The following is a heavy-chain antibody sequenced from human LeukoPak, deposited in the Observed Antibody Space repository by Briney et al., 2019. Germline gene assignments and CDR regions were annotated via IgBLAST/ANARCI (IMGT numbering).Heavy chain of an antibody. V-gene: IGHV1-18*01. Sequence: GASVKVSCKASGYTFTIYGISWVRQAPGQGLEWMGWISAYNGNTNYAQKLQGRVTMTTDTSTSTAYMELRSLRSDDTAVYYCARDYRKSNYYDSSGYLTDAFDIWGQGTMVTVSS. CDR3: ARDYRKSNYYDSSGYLTDAFDI. CDR1: GYTFTIYG. D-gene: IGHD3-22*01. CDR2: ISAYNGNT. J-gene: IGHJ3*02.